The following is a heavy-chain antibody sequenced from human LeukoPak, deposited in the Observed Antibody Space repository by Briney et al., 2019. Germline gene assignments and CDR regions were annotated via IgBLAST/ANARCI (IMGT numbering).Heavy chain of an antibody. Sequence: ASVKVSCKASGYTFTGYYMHWVRQAPGQGLEWMGWISTYNGNTNYAQKLQGRVTMTTDTSTSTAYMELRSLRSGDTAVYYCARGPLLLWLWFDPWGQGTLVTVSS. CDR3: ARGPLLLWLWFDP. V-gene: IGHV1-18*04. CDR1: GYTFTGYY. CDR2: ISTYNGNT. D-gene: IGHD3-10*01. J-gene: IGHJ5*02.